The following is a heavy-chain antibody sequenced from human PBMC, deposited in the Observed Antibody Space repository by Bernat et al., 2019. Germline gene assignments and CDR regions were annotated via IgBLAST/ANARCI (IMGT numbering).Heavy chain of an antibody. CDR2: IYYSGST. J-gene: IGHJ6*03. D-gene: IGHD5-12*01. CDR3: ARRGSGYDRIAQNYYYYMDV. CDR1: GGSISSSSYY. Sequence: QLQLQESGPGLVKPSETLSLTCTVSGGSISSSSYYWGWIRQPPGKGLEWIGSIYYSGSTYYNPSLKSRVTISVDTSKNQFSLKLSSVTAADTAVYYCARRGSGYDRIAQNYYYYMDVWGKGTTVTVSS. V-gene: IGHV4-39*01.